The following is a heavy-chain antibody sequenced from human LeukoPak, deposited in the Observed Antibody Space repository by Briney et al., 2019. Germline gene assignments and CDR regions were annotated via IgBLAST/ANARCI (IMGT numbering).Heavy chain of an antibody. Sequence: ASLKVSCKASGYTFSGYYIHWVRQAPGQGLEWMGWINPNSDDTNYTQKFQGRVTMTRDTSISTAYMELDRLRSDDTAVYYCARRPRTAAAGTYFDYWGQGTLVTVSS. CDR1: GYTFSGYY. CDR2: INPNSDDT. J-gene: IGHJ4*02. CDR3: ARRPRTAAAGTYFDY. V-gene: IGHV1-2*02. D-gene: IGHD6-13*01.